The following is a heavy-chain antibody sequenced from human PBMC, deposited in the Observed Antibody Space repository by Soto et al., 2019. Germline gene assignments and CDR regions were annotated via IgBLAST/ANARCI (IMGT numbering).Heavy chain of an antibody. V-gene: IGHV4-31*03. J-gene: IGHJ4*02. CDR3: ARDVVSSWYMYYFDY. D-gene: IGHD6-13*01. Sequence: QVQLQESGPRLVKPSQTLSLTCTVSGGSISSGGYYWSWIRQHPGKGLEWIGCIYYSGSTYYNPSLKSRVTISVDTSKNQSSLKLSSVTAADTAVYYCARDVVSSWYMYYFDYWGQGTLVTVSS. CDR1: GGSISSGGYY. CDR2: IYYSGST.